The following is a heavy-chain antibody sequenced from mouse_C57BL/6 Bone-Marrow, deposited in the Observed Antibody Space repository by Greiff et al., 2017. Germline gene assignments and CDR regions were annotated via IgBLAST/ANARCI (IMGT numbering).Heavy chain of an antibody. CDR2: ISNLAYSI. Sequence: DVQLQESGGGLVQPGGSLKLSCAASGFTFSDYGMAWVRQAPRKGPEWVAFISNLAYSIYYADTVTGRFTISRENAKNTLYLEMSSLRSEDTAMYYCARRYGTPDWYFDVWGTGTTVTVSS. CDR1: GFTFSDYG. CDR3: ARRYGTPDWYFDV. D-gene: IGHD1-1*01. V-gene: IGHV5-15*04. J-gene: IGHJ1*03.